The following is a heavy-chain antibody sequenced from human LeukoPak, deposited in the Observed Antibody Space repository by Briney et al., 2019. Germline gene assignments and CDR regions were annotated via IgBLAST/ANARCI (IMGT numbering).Heavy chain of an antibody. CDR3: AKRSSGYSEAWYFDL. CDR2: ISWNSGSI. CDR1: GFTFDDYA. J-gene: IGHJ2*01. Sequence: PGGSLRLSCAASGFTFDDYAMHWVRQAPGKGLEWVSGISWNSGSIGYADSVKGRFTISRDNAKNSLYLQMNSLRAEDTALYYCAKRSSGYSEAWYFDLWGRGTLVTVSS. D-gene: IGHD3-22*01. V-gene: IGHV3-9*01.